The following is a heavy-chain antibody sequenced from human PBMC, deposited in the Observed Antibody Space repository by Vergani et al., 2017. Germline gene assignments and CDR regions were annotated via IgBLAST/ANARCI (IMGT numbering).Heavy chain of an antibody. CDR3: ARHTAYSNS. CDR1: EYSFGNYW. V-gene: IGHV5-51*03. D-gene: IGHD2-15*01. CDR2: IYPADSDT. J-gene: IGHJ5*01. Sequence: EVELVQSGPEMRKPGESLKISCKGSEYSFGNYWIGWVRQMPGKGLEWMGIIYPADSDTRYSPSFQGQVTISTDKSISTAFLQWDSLKASDTALYYCARHTAYSNSGGQGTLVPVSS.